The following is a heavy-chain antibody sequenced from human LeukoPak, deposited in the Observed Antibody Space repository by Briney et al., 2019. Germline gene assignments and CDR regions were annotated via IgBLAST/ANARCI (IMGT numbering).Heavy chain of an antibody. CDR3: ARDPRGSEYSHFDP. D-gene: IGHD3-10*01. CDR2: IKQDGSEK. Sequence: PGGSLRLSCAASGFSLGTYYMSWVRQAPGKGLEWVANIKQDGSEKHYVDSVKGRFTISRDNSKNSLYLQMSSLRAEDTAVYYCARDPRGSEYSHFDPWGQGTLVTVSS. CDR1: GFSLGTYY. V-gene: IGHV3-7*01. J-gene: IGHJ5*02.